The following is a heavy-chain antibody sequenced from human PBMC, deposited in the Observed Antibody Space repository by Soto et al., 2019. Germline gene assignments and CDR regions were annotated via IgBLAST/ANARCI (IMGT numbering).Heavy chain of an antibody. Sequence: SETLSLTCTVSGGSISSSGYYWGWIRQPPGKGLEWIGSISYSGSTNYNPSLKSRVTISVDTSKNQFSLKLISVTAADTAVYHCARHDSSGYYYYIDNWGQGTLVTVSS. CDR3: ARHDSSGYYYYIDN. D-gene: IGHD3-22*01. CDR2: ISYSGST. J-gene: IGHJ4*02. V-gene: IGHV4-39*01. CDR1: GGSISSSGYY.